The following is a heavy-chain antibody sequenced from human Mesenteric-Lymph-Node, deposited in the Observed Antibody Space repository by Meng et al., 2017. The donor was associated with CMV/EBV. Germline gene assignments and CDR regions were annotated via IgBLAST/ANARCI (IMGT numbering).Heavy chain of an antibody. Sequence: LRLSCAVSGDSVSSNSAAWNWIRQSPSRGLEWLGRTYYRSKWYNDYSVSVKSRISINSDTSKNQFSLQLNSVTPEDTAVYYCAREVRGDDYYYGMDVWGQGTTVTVSS. CDR2: TYYRSKWYN. J-gene: IGHJ6*02. D-gene: IGHD2-21*02. CDR1: GDSVSSNSAA. CDR3: AREVRGDDYYYGMDV. V-gene: IGHV6-1*01.